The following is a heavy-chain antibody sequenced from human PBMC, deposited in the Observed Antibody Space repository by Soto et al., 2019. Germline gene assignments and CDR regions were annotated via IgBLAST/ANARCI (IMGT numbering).Heavy chain of an antibody. J-gene: IGHJ1*01. CDR2: IDGVSGTDT. Sequence: GGSLRLSCAVSGVNFRTHSMNWVRQAPGKGLEWLSTIDGVSGTDTFYAESVKGRFTISTDTSKNIVLLQMNRLRAEDTAVYFCTTDDGHYYSSSAYPNCGRGTLLTVSS. D-gene: IGHD3-22*01. V-gene: IGHV3-23*01. CDR3: TTDDGHYYSSSAYPN. CDR1: GVNFRTHS.